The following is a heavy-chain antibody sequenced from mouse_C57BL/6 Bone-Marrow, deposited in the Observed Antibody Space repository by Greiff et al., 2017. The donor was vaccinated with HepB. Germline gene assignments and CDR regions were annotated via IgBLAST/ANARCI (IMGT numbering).Heavy chain of an antibody. CDR1: GYTFTSYW. CDR2: INPSNGGT. D-gene: IGHD1-1*01. J-gene: IGHJ1*03. V-gene: IGHV1-53*01. CDR3: ARSRKYGSSWYFDV. Sequence: QVQLQQPGTELVKPGASVKLSCKASGYTFTSYWMHWVKQRPGQGLEWIGNINPSNGGTNYNEKFKSKATLTVDKSSSTAYRQLSSLTSEDSAVYYCARSRKYGSSWYFDVWGTGTTVTVSS.